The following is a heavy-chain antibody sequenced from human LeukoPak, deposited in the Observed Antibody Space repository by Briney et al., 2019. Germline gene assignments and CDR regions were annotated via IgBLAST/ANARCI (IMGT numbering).Heavy chain of an antibody. V-gene: IGHV3-21*01. CDR1: GFTFRTHT. Sequence: GGSLRLSCTASGFTFRTHTMNWVRQAPGKGLEWVSCISSSSSDISYADSVQGRFTISRDNAKNSLYLHMSSLRAEDTAVYYCARVPGGLEWADFDYWGQGTLVTVSS. CDR2: ISSSSSDI. CDR3: ARVPGGLEWADFDY. D-gene: IGHD3-3*01. J-gene: IGHJ4*02.